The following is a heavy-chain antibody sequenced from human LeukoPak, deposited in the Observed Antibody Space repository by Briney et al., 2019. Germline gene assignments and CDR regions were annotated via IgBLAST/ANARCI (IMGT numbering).Heavy chain of an antibody. CDR2: ISSSGSTI. D-gene: IGHD4-11*01. V-gene: IGHV3-11*01. CDR3: ARLTSNYYGDYFDY. CDR1: GFTFSDYY. Sequence: PGGSLRLSCAASGFTFSDYYMSWIRQAPGKGLEWVSYISSSGSTIYYADSVKGRFTISRDNAKNSLYLQMNSLRAEDTDVYYCARLTSNYYGDYFDYWGQGTLVTVSS. J-gene: IGHJ4*02.